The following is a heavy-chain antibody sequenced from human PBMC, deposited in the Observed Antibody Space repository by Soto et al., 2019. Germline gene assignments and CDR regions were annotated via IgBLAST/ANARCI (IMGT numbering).Heavy chain of an antibody. J-gene: IGHJ4*02. D-gene: IGHD2-15*01. Sequence: EVQLVESGGGLVQPGGSLRLSCAASGFTFSSYWMSWVRQAPGKGLEWVANIKQDGSEKYYVDSVKGRFTISRDNAQNSLYLQMNSLRAEDTAVYYCAREGACSGGSCYSGIDYWGQGTLVTVSS. V-gene: IGHV3-7*01. CDR1: GFTFSSYW. CDR3: AREGACSGGSCYSGIDY. CDR2: IKQDGSEK.